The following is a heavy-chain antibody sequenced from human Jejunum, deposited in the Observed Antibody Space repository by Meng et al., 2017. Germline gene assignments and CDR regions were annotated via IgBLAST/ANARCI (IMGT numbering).Heavy chain of an antibody. J-gene: IGHJ4*02. V-gene: IGHV3-11*01. CDR2: ISSSGSTI. CDR3: ARDLKGFFDSSGLDY. D-gene: IGHD3-22*01. CDR1: GFIFSDFY. Sequence: QVQLVESGGGLVKPGGALRVSWSASGFIFSDFYMSWIRQAPGKGLEWLSYISSSGSTIYYADSVKGRFTISRDNAKNSLYLQMNSLRAEDTAVYYCARDLKGFFDSSGLDYWGQGTLVTVSS.